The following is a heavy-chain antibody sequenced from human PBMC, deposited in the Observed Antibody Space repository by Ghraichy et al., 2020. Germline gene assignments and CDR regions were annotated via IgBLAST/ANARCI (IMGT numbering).Heavy chain of an antibody. CDR1: EFTVSSTY. J-gene: IGHJ6*02. CDR3: ASPKSDDYYYGMDV. V-gene: IGHV3-53*01. CDR2: IYTGGST. Sequence: GGSLRLSCAASEFTVSSTYMSWVRQAPGKGLEWVSVIYTGGSTDYADAVKGRFTISRDNSKNTLYLQMNSLRAEDTAVYYCASPKSDDYYYGMDVWGQGTTVTVSS.